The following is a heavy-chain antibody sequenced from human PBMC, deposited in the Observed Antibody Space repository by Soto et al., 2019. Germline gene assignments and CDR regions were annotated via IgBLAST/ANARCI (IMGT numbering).Heavy chain of an antibody. Sequence: QVQLVESGGGVDQPGGSLRLSCAVSGFNISDYGMHGVRLVLGKGLEWVALLRYDGNRKFYGDSVKGRFTLSRDKSKNTLYVQMDRLRAEDTAVYYCARDRIDFYAMDVWGQGTAVTVSS. D-gene: IGHD2-15*01. CDR1: GFNISDYG. J-gene: IGHJ6*02. CDR3: ARDRIDFYAMDV. V-gene: IGHV3-30*02. CDR2: LRYDGNRK.